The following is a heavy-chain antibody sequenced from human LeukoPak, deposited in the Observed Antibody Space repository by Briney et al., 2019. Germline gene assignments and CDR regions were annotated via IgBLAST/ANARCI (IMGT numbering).Heavy chain of an antibody. CDR1: GGTFISYA. CDR3: TKSFGPVIAAAGAGTD. J-gene: IGHJ4*02. V-gene: IGHV1-69*06. D-gene: IGHD6-13*01. Sequence: SVKVSCKASGGTFISYAISWVRQAPGQGLEWMGGIIPIFGTANYAQKFQGRVTITADKSTSTAYMELSSLRSEDTAVYYCTKSFGPVIAAAGAGTDWGQGTLVTVSS. CDR2: IIPIFGTA.